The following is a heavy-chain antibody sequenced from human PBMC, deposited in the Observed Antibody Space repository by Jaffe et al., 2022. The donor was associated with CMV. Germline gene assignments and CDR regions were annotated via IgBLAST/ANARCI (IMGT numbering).Heavy chain of an antibody. J-gene: IGHJ4*02. CDR2: ISSSSSYI. CDR3: ARDQSKPGAPFDY. V-gene: IGHV3-21*01. CDR1: GFTFSSYS. Sequence: EVQLVESGGGLVKPGGSLRLSCAASGFTFSSYSMNWVRQAPGKGLEWVSSISSSSSYIYYADSVKGRFTISRDNAKNSLYLQMNSLRAEDTAVYYCARDQSKPGAPFDYWGQGTLVTVSS. D-gene: IGHD1-26*01.